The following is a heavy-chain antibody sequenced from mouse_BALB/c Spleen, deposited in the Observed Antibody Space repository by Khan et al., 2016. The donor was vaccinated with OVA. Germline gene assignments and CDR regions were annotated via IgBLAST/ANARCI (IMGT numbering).Heavy chain of an antibody. V-gene: IGHV14-3*02. CDR2: IDPANDKT. D-gene: IGHD1-2*01. Sequence: VRLQQSGAEFVKPGASVKLSCTASGFNIKDTYIHRVKQRPEQGLEWIGRIDPANDKTNYDPKFQGKATITADTSSNTAYLHLSSLTSEDTVVYYCTHSLLLYAMDYWGQGTSVTVSS. J-gene: IGHJ4*01. CDR3: THSLLLYAMDY. CDR1: GFNIKDTY.